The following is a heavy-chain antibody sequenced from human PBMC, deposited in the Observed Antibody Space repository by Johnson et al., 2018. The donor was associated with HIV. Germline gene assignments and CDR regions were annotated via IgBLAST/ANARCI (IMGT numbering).Heavy chain of an antibody. Sequence: VQLVESGGGLVQPGGSLRLSCAASGFTFSTYALHWVRQAPGTGLEYVPAISSTGGSTYYAHSVKGTFTISRDNSKNTLYLQMGSLRAEDRAVYYCAKDEGDYGGDDAFDIWGQGTMVTVSS. V-gene: IGHV3-64*01. CDR3: AKDEGDYGGDDAFDI. J-gene: IGHJ3*02. D-gene: IGHD4-17*01. CDR2: ISSTGGST. CDR1: GFTFSTYA.